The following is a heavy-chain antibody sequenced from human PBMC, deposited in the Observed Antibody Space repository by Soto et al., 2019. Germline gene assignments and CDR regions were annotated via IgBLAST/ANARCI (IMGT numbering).Heavy chain of an antibody. D-gene: IGHD2-8*02. V-gene: IGHV1-18*01. Sequence: QVHLVQSGAEVKKPGSSVRVSCKTSGYTFSNYAISWVRQAPGQGLERMGWINTGSGYTNYAHDRVTMTKDASTYTAYLEWTSLRSDDTAIYYCARDRVYTGGSDADYWGQGTLVTVSS. CDR3: ARDRVYTGGSDADY. CDR1: GYTFSNYA. CDR2: INTGSGYT. J-gene: IGHJ4*02.